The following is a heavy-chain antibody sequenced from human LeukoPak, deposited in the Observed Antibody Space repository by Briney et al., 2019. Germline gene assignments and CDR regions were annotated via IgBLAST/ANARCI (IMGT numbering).Heavy chain of an antibody. Sequence: SDTLSLTCTVSGGSISDGTYYWGWIRQPPGKGLEGIGTIHYSGTTHYNRSLKSRVTLSVHTSKNQFSLSLSFVSAADTAVYYCARRTTESYSDYWGQGTLVTVST. CDR3: ARRTTESYSDY. D-gene: IGHD1-1*01. J-gene: IGHJ4*02. CDR2: IHYSGTT. V-gene: IGHV4-39*01. CDR1: GGSISDGTYY.